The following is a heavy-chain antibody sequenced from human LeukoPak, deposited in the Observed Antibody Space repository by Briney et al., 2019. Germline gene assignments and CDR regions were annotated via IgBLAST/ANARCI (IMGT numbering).Heavy chain of an antibody. CDR2: IYYSGST. J-gene: IGHJ5*02. CDR3: ARVMNLSYCSSTSCSIRDWFDP. V-gene: IGHV4-59*01. CDR1: GVSISSYY. Sequence: SETLSLTCTGSGVSISSYYWSWIRQPPGKGLEWIGYIYYSGSTNYNPSLKSRVTISVDTSKNQFSLKLRSVTAADTAVYYCARVMNLSYCSSTSCSIRDWFDPWGQGTLVTVSS. D-gene: IGHD2-2*01.